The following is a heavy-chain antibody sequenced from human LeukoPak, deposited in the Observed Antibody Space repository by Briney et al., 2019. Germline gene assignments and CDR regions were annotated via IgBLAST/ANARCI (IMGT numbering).Heavy chain of an antibody. Sequence: GGFLRLSCAASGFTFSSYWTSWVRQAPGKGLEWVANIKQDGSEKYYVDSVKGRFTISRDNSKNTMYLHMNSLRLEDTAVYYCARDSDTFGALDYWGQGTLVTVSS. J-gene: IGHJ4*02. CDR1: GFTFSSYW. V-gene: IGHV3-7*01. CDR2: IKQDGSEK. D-gene: IGHD3-10*01. CDR3: ARDSDTFGALDY.